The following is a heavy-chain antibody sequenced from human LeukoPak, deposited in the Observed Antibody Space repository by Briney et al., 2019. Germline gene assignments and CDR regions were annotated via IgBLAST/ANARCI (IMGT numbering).Heavy chain of an antibody. D-gene: IGHD2-8*01. V-gene: IGHV4-59*02. J-gene: IGHJ4*02. CDR2: SYSSGST. Sequence: SETLSLTCTVSGGSVSGYYWSWIRQPPGKGLEWIGYSYSSGSTTYNPSLKSRVTISLDTSSNQFSLKLTSVTAADTAVYHCARDLGVSYSAPDYWGQGTLVTVSS. CDR3: ARDLGVSYSAPDY. CDR1: GGSVSGYY.